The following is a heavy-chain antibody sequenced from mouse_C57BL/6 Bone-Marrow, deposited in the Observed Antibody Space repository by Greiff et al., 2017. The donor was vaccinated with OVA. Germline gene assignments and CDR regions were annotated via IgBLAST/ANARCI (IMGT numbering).Heavy chain of an antibody. J-gene: IGHJ1*03. Sequence: QVQLQQSGAELARPGASVKLSCKASGYTFTSYGISWVKQRTGQGLEWIGEIYPRSGNTYYNEKFKGKATLTADKSSSTAYMELRSLTSEDSAVYFCARGDGSSYDWYFDVWGTGTTVTVSS. D-gene: IGHD1-1*01. CDR2: IYPRSGNT. CDR1: GYTFTSYG. CDR3: ARGDGSSYDWYFDV. V-gene: IGHV1-81*01.